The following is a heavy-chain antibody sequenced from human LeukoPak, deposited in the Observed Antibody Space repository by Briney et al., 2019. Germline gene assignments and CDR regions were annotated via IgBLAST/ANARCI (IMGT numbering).Heavy chain of an antibody. CDR1: GFTFSSYW. Sequence: GGSLRLSCAASGFTFSSYWMSWVRQAPGKGLEWVANIKQDGSEKYYVDSVKGRFTISRDNAKNSLYLQMNSLRAEDTAVYYCARDPVIAPRHDAFDFWGQGTMVTVSS. CDR2: IKQDGSEK. V-gene: IGHV3-7*01. D-gene: IGHD6-6*01. J-gene: IGHJ3*01. CDR3: ARDPVIAPRHDAFDF.